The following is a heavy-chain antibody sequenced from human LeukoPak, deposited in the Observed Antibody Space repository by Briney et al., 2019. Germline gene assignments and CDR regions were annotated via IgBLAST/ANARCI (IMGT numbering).Heavy chain of an antibody. V-gene: IGHV4-38-2*01. D-gene: IGHD3-3*01. CDR2: FYHSGST. Sequence: SETLSLTCAVSDYSISSGYYWGWIRQPPGKGLEWIGSFYHSGSTYYSPPLKSRVTISVDTSKNQFSLKLTSVTAADTAVYYCARSRGFWSGSDYWGQGTLVTVSS. J-gene: IGHJ4*02. CDR3: ARSRGFWSGSDY. CDR1: DYSISSGYY.